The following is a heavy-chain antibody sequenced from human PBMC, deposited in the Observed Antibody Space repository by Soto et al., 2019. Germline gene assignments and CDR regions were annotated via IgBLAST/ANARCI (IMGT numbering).Heavy chain of an antibody. J-gene: IGHJ2*01. Sequence: QVQLVESGGGLVKPGGSLRLSCAASGFTFSDYYMSWIRQAPGKGLEWVSYISSSSSYTNYADSVKGRFTISRDNAKSALCLQMNSLRAEDTAVYYCARGDYGGNWDWYFELWGRGTLVTVSS. CDR1: GFTFSDYY. D-gene: IGHD2-15*01. V-gene: IGHV3-11*06. CDR2: ISSSSSYT. CDR3: ARGDYGGNWDWYFEL.